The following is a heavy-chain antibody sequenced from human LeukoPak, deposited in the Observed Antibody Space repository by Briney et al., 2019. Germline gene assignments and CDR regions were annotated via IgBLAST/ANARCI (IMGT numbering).Heavy chain of an antibody. J-gene: IGHJ4*02. Sequence: GASVKVSRMPSAYTFTDYYMQWVRPAPRQGRAWVGWINPKMGGTNYSQKFQGGVTMTRETSISTANMELSTLRSGDTAVYYCAKSSGCSLFDYWGQGTLVTVSS. D-gene: IGHD6-19*01. CDR3: AKSSGCSLFDY. CDR1: AYTFTDYY. V-gene: IGHV1-2*02. CDR2: INPKMGGT.